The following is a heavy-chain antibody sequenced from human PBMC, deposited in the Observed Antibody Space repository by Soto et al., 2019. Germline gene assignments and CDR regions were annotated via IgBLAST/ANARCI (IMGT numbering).Heavy chain of an antibody. D-gene: IGHD3-22*01. J-gene: IGHJ6*02. V-gene: IGHV4-4*02. CDR3: ARPVHVDTGHYFGGLDI. CDR1: GGSISDSLW. Sequence: QVQLQESGPGLVKPSGTLSVTCAVSGGSISDSLWWNWVRQPPGKGLEWIGEIYQSGSTHYSPSLKSRVTISLDKSNNLLSLRLTSVTAADTAVYYCARPVHVDTGHYFGGLDIWGPGTTVTVSS. CDR2: IYQSGST.